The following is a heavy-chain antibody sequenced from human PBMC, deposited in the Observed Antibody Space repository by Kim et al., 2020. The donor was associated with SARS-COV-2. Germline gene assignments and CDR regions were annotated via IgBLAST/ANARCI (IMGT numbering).Heavy chain of an antibody. D-gene: IGHD4-17*01. V-gene: IGHV4-59*01. J-gene: IGHJ5*02. CDR2: MYYSGST. CDR3: ARRVGTVTTIWFDP. Sequence: SETLSLTCTVSGGSISNYYWSWIRQPPGKGLEWIGYMYYSGSTNYNPSLKSRVTISVDTSKNQFSLKLSSVTAADTAVYYCARRVGTVTTIWFDPWGQGTQVTVSS. CDR1: GGSISNYY.